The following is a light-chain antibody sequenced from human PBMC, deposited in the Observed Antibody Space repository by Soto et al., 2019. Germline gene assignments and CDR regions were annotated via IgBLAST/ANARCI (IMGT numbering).Light chain of an antibody. V-gene: IGKV3-15*01. J-gene: IGKJ4*01. CDR1: QSVSSN. Sequence: EIVMTQSPATLSVSPGERATLSCRASQSVSSNLAWYQQKPGQAPRLLIYCASTRATGIPARFSGSGSGTEFTLTISSLLSEDFAVYYCQQYTNWPPVTFGGGTKVEIK. CDR2: CAS. CDR3: QQYTNWPPVT.